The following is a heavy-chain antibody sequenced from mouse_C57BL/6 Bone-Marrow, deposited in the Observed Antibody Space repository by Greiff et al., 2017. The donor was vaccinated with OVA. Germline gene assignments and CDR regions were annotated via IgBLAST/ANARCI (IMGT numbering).Heavy chain of an antibody. Sequence: EVKLVESGPGLVKPSQSLSLTCSVTGYSITSGYYWNWIRQFPGNKLEWMGYISYDGSNNYNPSLKNRISITRDTSKNQFFLKLNSVTTEDTATYYCARDYWSGRNYFDYWGQGTTLTVSS. CDR1: GYSITSGYY. J-gene: IGHJ2*01. D-gene: IGHD1-1*01. CDR2: ISYDGSN. CDR3: ARDYWSGRNYFDY. V-gene: IGHV3-6*01.